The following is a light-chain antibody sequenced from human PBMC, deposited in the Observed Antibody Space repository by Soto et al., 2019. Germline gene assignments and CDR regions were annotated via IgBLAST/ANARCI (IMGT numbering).Light chain of an antibody. V-gene: IGLV2-23*01. J-gene: IGLJ2*01. Sequence: QSALTQPASVSGSPGQSITISCTGTSSDVGYYNLVSWYQQHPGKAPKLMIYEGSKRPSGVSHRFSGSKSGNTASLTISGLRADDEADYYCCSYAGSSIHVVFGGGTKLTVL. CDR3: CSYAGSSIHVV. CDR2: EGS. CDR1: SSDVGYYNL.